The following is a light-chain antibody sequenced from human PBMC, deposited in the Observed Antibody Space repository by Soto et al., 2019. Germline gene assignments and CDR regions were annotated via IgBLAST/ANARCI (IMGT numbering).Light chain of an antibody. CDR1: SSDVGGYNY. CDR2: EVS. J-gene: IGLJ2*01. CDR3: SSYTSSSNPVV. V-gene: IGLV2-14*01. Sequence: QSALTQPASVSGSPGQSITISCTGTSSDVGGYNYVSWYQQHPGTAPKLMIYEVSNRPSGVSNRFSGSKSGNTASLTISGLQAEDEADYYCSSYTSSSNPVVFGGGTKLTVL.